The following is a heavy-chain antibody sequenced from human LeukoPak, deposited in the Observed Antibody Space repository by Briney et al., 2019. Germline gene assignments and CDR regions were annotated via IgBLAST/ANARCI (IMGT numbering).Heavy chain of an antibody. CDR1: GFTFSSYA. CDR2: VSGSGGST. D-gene: IGHD3-16*01. V-gene: IGHV3-23*01. J-gene: IGHJ4*02. CDR3: ARAMSTFGGVRNYFDS. Sequence: GGSLRLSCAASGFTFSSYAMSWVRQAPGKGLEWVSAVSGSGGSTYYADSVKGRFTISRDNSKNTLYLQMNSLRAEDTAVYYCARAMSTFGGVRNYFDSWGQGTLVTVSS.